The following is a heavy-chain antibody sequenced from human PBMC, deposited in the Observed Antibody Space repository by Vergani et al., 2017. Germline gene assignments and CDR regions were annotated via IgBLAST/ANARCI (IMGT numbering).Heavy chain of an antibody. J-gene: IGHJ5*02. D-gene: IGHD6-13*01. CDR2: IYYSGST. CDR3: AREIVDSSWRHNWFDP. CDR1: GGSVSSGSYY. Sequence: QVQLQESGPGLVKPSETLSLTCTVSGGSVSSGSYYWSWIRQPAGKGLEWIGYIYYSGSTNYNPSRKSRVTISVETSKNQFSLKLSSVTAADTAVYYCAREIVDSSWRHNWFDPWGQGTLVTVSS. V-gene: IGHV4-61*10.